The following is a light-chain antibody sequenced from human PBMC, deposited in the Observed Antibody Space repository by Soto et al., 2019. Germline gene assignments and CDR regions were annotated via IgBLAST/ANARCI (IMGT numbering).Light chain of an antibody. CDR2: DAS. CDR3: QKYNSVPIT. Sequence: DIQMTQSPSSLSASVGDRVTITCRASQGLSSDLAWYQQKPGKVPKLLIYDASTLQSGVPSRFSGSGSGTDFTLTISSLQPEDVATYYCQKYNSVPITFGGGTKVDIK. V-gene: IGKV1-27*01. CDR1: QGLSSD. J-gene: IGKJ4*01.